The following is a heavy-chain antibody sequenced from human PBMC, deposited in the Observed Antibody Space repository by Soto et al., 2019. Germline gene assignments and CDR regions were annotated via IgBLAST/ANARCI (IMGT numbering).Heavy chain of an antibody. Sequence: ASVKVSCKPSGYTFISYGISWVRQAPGQGLEWMGWISAYNGNRNYAQKLQGRVTMTTDTSTSTAYMELRSLRSDDTAVYYCASGGSSSKYPDYWGQGILVTVSS. CDR1: GYTFISYG. CDR2: ISAYNGNR. J-gene: IGHJ4*02. D-gene: IGHD6-13*01. CDR3: ASGGSSSKYPDY. V-gene: IGHV1-18*01.